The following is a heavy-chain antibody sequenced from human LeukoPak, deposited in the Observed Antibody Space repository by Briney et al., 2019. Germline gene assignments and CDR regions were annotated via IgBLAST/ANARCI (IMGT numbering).Heavy chain of an antibody. CDR1: GFTVSSNY. V-gene: IGHV3-15*01. J-gene: IGHJ4*02. D-gene: IGHD3-16*01. Sequence: PGGSLRLSCAASGFTVSSNYMSWVRQAPGKGLEWVGRIKSKTFGGSTDYAEPVIGRFKISRYESQDTLYLHMNTLKTDVTAIYYCTTLGAFDSWGQGTLVPVSS. CDR3: TTLGAFDS. CDR2: IKSKTFGGST.